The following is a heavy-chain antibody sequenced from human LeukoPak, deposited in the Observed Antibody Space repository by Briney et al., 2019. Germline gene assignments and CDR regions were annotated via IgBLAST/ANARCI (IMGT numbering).Heavy chain of an antibody. CDR3: AKESYVNYYYYYMDV. CDR2: IRYDGSNK. Sequence: PGGSLRLSCAASGFTFSSYGMHWVRQVPGKGLEWVAFIRYDGSNKYYADSVKGRFTISRDNSKNTLYLQMNSLRAEDTAVYYCAKESYVNYYYYYMDVWGKGTTVTISS. D-gene: IGHD3-10*02. CDR1: GFTFSSYG. J-gene: IGHJ6*03. V-gene: IGHV3-30*02.